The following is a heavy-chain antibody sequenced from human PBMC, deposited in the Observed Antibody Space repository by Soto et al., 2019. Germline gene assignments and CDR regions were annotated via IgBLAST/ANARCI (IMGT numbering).Heavy chain of an antibody. V-gene: IGHV1-8*01. J-gene: IGHJ6*04. D-gene: IGHD5-18*01. CDR2: MNPNSGNT. CDR3: ARGNSNGNSVDV. CDR1: GYTFTSYD. Sequence: ASVKVSCKASGYTFTSYDINWVRQATGQGLEWMGWMNPNSGNTGYAQKFQGRVTMTRNTSISTAYMELSSLRSDDTAVYYCARGNSNGNSVDVWGKGTMVTVSS.